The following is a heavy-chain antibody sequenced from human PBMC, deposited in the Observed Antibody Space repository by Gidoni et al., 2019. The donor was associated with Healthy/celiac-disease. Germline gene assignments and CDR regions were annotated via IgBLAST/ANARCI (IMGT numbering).Heavy chain of an antibody. CDR1: GYSFTSYW. CDR2: IYPGDSDT. Sequence: EVQLVQSGAEVKKPGESLKISCKGSGYSFTSYWIGWVRQMPGKGLEWMGIIYPGDSDTRYSPSFQGQVTSSADKSISTAYLQWSSLKASDTAMYYCARQRPRFWSGSSGYFDLWGRGTLVTVSS. J-gene: IGHJ2*01. CDR3: ARQRPRFWSGSSGYFDL. D-gene: IGHD3-3*01. V-gene: IGHV5-51*01.